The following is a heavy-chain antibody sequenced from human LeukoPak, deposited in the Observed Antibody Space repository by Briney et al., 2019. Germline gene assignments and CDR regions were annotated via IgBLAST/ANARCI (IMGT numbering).Heavy chain of an antibody. CDR3: ATRLCSIAACRASSYKCMDV. D-gene: IGHD2-2*01. CDR1: GFTFTSYW. CDR2: EDGGER. V-gene: IGHV3-7*01. Sequence: PGGSLRLSCAASGFTFTSYWMNEDGGERYYVDSVKGRFTISRDNAKNSVHLQMNSLRAEDTAVYYCATRLCSIAACRASSYKCMDVWGKGTTVTVSS. J-gene: IGHJ6*04.